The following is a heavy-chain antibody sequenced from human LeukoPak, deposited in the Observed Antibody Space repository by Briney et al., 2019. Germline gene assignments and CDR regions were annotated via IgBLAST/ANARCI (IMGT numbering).Heavy chain of an antibody. J-gene: IGHJ4*02. V-gene: IGHV3-23*01. D-gene: IGHD6-13*01. Sequence: PGGSLRLSCAASGFTFSSYAMSWVRQAPGKGLEWVSAISGSGGSTYYADSVKGRFTISRDNSKYTLYLQMNSLRAEDTAVYYCAKLAAKNIAAAGKDWGQGTLVTVSS. CDR3: AKLAAKNIAAAGKD. CDR1: GFTFSSYA. CDR2: ISGSGGST.